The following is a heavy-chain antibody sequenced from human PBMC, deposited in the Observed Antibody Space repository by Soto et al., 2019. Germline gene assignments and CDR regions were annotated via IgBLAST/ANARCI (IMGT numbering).Heavy chain of an antibody. Sequence: PSETLSLTCAVYGGSFSGYYWSWIRQPPGKGLEWIGEINHSGSTNYNPSLKSRVTISVDTSKDQFSLKLSSVTAADTAVYYCARSRIAAAGQGRFSDYWGQGTLVTVSS. CDR3: ARSRIAAAGQGRFSDY. J-gene: IGHJ4*02. D-gene: IGHD6-13*01. CDR2: INHSGST. V-gene: IGHV4-34*01. CDR1: GGSFSGYY.